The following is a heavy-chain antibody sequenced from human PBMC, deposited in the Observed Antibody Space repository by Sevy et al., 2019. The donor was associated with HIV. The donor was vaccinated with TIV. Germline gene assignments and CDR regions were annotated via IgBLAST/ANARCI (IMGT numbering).Heavy chain of an antibody. V-gene: IGHV3-7*01. CDR1: GFTFSDYW. CDR2: IKQDGSQK. CDR3: AREVWPCDY. J-gene: IGHJ4*02. Sequence: GGSLRLSCAASGFTFSDYWMVWVRQAPGKGLEWVASIKQDGSQKKYMDSVRGRFTISRDNAKNSLFLQIDSLRVDDTAMYYCAREVWPCDYWGQGTLVTVSS. D-gene: IGHD2-21*01.